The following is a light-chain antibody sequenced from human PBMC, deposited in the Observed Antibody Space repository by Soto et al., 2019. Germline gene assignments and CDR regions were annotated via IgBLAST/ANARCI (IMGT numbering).Light chain of an antibody. CDR3: KQSLDYPAT. Sequence: DIQMTQSPSSLSASVGDRVTITCRASQRSGSYLTRYQQKPGKAPKVLIYATSSLHSGFPSRFSGSGSGTDFTLTIRSLQPHVLATGDCKQSLDYPATFGSGTKVEI. CDR2: ATS. CDR1: QRSGSY. J-gene: IGKJ4*01. V-gene: IGKV1-39*01.